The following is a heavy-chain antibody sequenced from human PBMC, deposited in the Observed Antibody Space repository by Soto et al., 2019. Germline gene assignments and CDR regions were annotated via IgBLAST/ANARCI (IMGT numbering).Heavy chain of an antibody. D-gene: IGHD2-21*02. J-gene: IGHJ6*02. CDR3: ARSEWGVTATRSYYYYGMDV. CDR1: GFTFSSYG. CDR2: IWYDGSNK. Sequence: QVQLVESGGGVVQPGRSLRLSCAASGFTFSSYGMHWVRQAPGKGLEWVAVIWYDGSNKYYADSVKGRFTISRDNSKNPLYLQMNSLRAEDTAVYYCARSEWGVTATRSYYYYGMDVWGQGTTVTVSS. V-gene: IGHV3-33*01.